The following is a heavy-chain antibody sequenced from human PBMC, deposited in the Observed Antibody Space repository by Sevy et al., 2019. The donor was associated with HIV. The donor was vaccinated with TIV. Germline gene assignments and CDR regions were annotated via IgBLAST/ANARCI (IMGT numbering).Heavy chain of an antibody. CDR2: ISSRSSYI. Sequence: GGCLRLSCAASGFTFSSYSMNWVRQAPGKGLEWVSSISSRSSYIYYADSVKGRFTISRDNAKNSLYLQMNSLRAEDTAVYYCARAYTSFSSGWYKDYYGMDVWGQGTTVTVSS. D-gene: IGHD6-19*01. CDR1: GFTFSSYS. V-gene: IGHV3-21*01. J-gene: IGHJ6*02. CDR3: ARAYTSFSSGWYKDYYGMDV.